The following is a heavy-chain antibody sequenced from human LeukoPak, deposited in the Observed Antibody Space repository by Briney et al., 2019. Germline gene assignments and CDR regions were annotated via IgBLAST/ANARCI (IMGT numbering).Heavy chain of an antibody. V-gene: IGHV1-46*01. Sequence: ASVKVSCKASGYTFTSYYMHWVRQAPGQGLEWMGIINPSSGSTSYAQKFQGRVTMTRDTSTSTVYMELSSLRSEDTAVYYCARADCGGDCYPSTYFDYWGQGTLVTVSS. J-gene: IGHJ4*02. CDR2: INPSSGST. CDR3: ARADCGGDCYPSTYFDY. D-gene: IGHD2-21*01. CDR1: GYTFTSYY.